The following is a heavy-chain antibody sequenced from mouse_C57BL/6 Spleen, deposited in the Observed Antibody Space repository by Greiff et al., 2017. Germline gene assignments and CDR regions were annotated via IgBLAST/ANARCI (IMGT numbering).Heavy chain of an antibody. V-gene: IGHV1-69*01. Sequence: VQLQQPGAELVMPGASVKLSCKASGYTFTSYWMHWVKQRPGQGLEWIGEIDPSDSYTNYNQKFKGKSTLTVDKSSSTAYMQLSSLTSEDSAVXYCARLYYGSSYFDYWGQGTTLTVSS. CDR2: IDPSDSYT. CDR3: ARLYYGSSYFDY. D-gene: IGHD1-1*01. CDR1: GYTFTSYW. J-gene: IGHJ2*01.